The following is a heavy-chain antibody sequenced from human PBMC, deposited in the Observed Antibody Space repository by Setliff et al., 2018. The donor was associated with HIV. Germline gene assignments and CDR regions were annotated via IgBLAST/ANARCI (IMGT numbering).Heavy chain of an antibody. CDR3: AKGWSSSWYASSGYFQH. D-gene: IGHD6-13*01. CDR1: GFTFSTYS. Sequence: LRLSCAASGFTFSTYSMNWVRQAPGKGLEWVSSISSSSSYIYYADSLKGRVTISRDNAKNSLYLQINSLRAEDTAVYYCAKGWSSSWYASSGYFQHWGQGTLVTVSS. J-gene: IGHJ1*01. V-gene: IGHV3-21*01. CDR2: ISSSSSYI.